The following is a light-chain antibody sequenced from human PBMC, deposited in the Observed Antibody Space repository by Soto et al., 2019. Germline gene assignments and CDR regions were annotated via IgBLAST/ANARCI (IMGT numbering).Light chain of an antibody. J-gene: IGKJ5*01. CDR3: QQYAVSPIT. V-gene: IGKV3-20*01. CDR2: AAS. Sequence: EIVLTQSPVTLSLSPGEGATLSCRARQTVSKNYLAWYHQKPGQAPRLLIYAASTRATGIPDRFSGSGSGTDFTLTISRLEPEDFAVFYCQQYAVSPITFGQGTRLEIK. CDR1: QTVSKNY.